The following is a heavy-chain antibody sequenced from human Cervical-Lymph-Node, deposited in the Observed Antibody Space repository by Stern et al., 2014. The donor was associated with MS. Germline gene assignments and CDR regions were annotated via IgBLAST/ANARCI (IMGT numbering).Heavy chain of an antibody. D-gene: IGHD3-22*01. Sequence: QVQLQESGPGLVKPSETLSLTCTVSGGSISSSSYYWGWIRQPPGKGLEWLGSIYYSGSTYYNPSLKSRVTISVATSKNQCALQLSSVTAADTAVYYCARWAYSSGWYNWFDPWGQGTLVTVSS. CDR2: IYYSGST. V-gene: IGHV4-39*01. CDR1: GGSISSSSYY. CDR3: ARWAYSSGWYNWFDP. J-gene: IGHJ5*02.